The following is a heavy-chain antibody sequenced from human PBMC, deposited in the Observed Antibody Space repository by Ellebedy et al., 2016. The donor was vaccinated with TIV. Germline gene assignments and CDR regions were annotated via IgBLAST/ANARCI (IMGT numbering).Heavy chain of an antibody. J-gene: IGHJ4*02. CDR1: GGTFSSYA. CDR2: IIPIFGTA. D-gene: IGHD3-10*01. CDR3: ARGPMVRGPMNY. V-gene: IGHV1-69*13. Sequence: AASVKVSCKASGGTFSSYAISWVRQAPGQGLEWMGGIIPIFGTANYAQKFQGRVTITADESTSTAYMELSSLRSEDTAVYYCARGPMVRGPMNYWGQGTLVTVSS.